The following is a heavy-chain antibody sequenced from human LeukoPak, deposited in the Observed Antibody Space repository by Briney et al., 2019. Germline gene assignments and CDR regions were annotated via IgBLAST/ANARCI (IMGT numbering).Heavy chain of an antibody. Sequence: GGSLRLSCAASGFTFRSYAMMWVRQAPGKGLGWVSAIAGGGGNIWYADSVKGRFTISRDNSKNTLYLQMNSLSADDTAVYFCAKIRAGDYYYFYGIDIWGQGTAVTVSS. D-gene: IGHD7-27*01. CDR1: GFTFRSYA. CDR3: AKIRAGDYYYFYGIDI. J-gene: IGHJ6*02. V-gene: IGHV3-23*01. CDR2: IAGGGGNI.